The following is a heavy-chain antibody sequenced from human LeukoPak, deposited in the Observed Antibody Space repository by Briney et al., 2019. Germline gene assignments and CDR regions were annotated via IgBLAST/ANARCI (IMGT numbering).Heavy chain of an antibody. V-gene: IGHV3-13*01. CDR2: IGTAGDT. Sequence: GGSLRLSCAASGFTFSSYDMHWVRQATGKGLEWVSAIGTAGDTYYPGSVKGRFTISRENAKNSLYLQMNSLGAGDTAVYYCARSLRGSGWLNWGQGTLVTVSS. J-gene: IGHJ4*02. CDR1: GFTFSSYD. CDR3: ARSLRGSGWLN. D-gene: IGHD6-19*01.